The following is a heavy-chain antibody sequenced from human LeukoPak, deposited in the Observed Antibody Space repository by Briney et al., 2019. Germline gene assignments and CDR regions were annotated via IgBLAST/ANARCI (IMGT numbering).Heavy chain of an antibody. CDR1: GGSVSSGNYY. V-gene: IGHV4-61*01. J-gene: IGHJ1*01. CDR3: ARALSGTYGLFQH. Sequence: SESLSLTCSVSGGSVSSGNYYWRWLRQPPRRGLEWIGYIYYSGSTYYNPSLRSRVTISVDTSKNQFSLNLNSVTAADTAVYYCARALSGTYGLFQHWGQGTLVTVSS. D-gene: IGHD1-26*01. CDR2: IYYSGST.